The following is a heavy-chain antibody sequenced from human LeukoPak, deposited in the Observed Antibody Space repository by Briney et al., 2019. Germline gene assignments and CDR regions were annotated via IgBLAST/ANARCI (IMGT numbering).Heavy chain of an antibody. CDR1: GYTFTSYG. D-gene: IGHD4/OR15-4a*01. Sequence: ASVKVSCKASGYTFTSYGISWVRQAPGQGLEWMGWINTNTGNPTYAQGFTGRFVFSLDTSVSTAYLQISSLKAEDTAVYYCARGTSDVGANDAFDIWGQGTMVTVSS. V-gene: IGHV7-4-1*02. CDR2: INTNTGNP. CDR3: ARGTSDVGANDAFDI. J-gene: IGHJ3*02.